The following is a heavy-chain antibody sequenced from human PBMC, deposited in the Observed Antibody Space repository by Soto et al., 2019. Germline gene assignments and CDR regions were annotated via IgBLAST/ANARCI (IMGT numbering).Heavy chain of an antibody. Sequence: PSETLSLTCIVSGDSISSYYWTWIRQSPGKGLEWVGYVFYSGATNYNPSLKSRVTISLDASKKQVSLRLTSATAADTAVYYCTRGLPSHFGYDSWGQGTLVTVSS. CDR2: VFYSGAT. D-gene: IGHD3-10*01. CDR1: GDSISSYY. J-gene: IGHJ4*02. V-gene: IGHV4-59*01. CDR3: TRGLPSHFGYDS.